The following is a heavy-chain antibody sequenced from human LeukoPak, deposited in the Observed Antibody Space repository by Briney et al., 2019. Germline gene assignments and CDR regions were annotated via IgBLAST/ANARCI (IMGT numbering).Heavy chain of an antibody. V-gene: IGHV4-38-2*02. J-gene: IGHJ4*02. Sequence: SETPSLTCTVSGYSISSGYYWGWIRQPPGKGLEWIGSIYHSGSTYYNPSLKSRVTISVDTSKNQFSLKLSSVTAADTAVYYCAREAPRLWSGYFSNFDYWGQGTLVTVSS. D-gene: IGHD3-3*01. CDR2: IYHSGST. CDR1: GYSISSGYY. CDR3: AREAPRLWSGYFSNFDY.